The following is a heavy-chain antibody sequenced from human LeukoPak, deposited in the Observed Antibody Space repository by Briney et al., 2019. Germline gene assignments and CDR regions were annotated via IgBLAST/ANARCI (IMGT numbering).Heavy chain of an antibody. CDR3: ARDLPYSSSPFDY. CDR2: ISSSGSTI. Sequence: GXPFXSCEMXWGRQAPGKGLEWVSYISSSGSTIYCADSVKGRFTISRDNAKNSLYLQMNSLRAEDTAVYYCARDLPYSSSPFDYWGQGTLVTVSS. D-gene: IGHD6-13*01. CDR1: GXPFXSCE. V-gene: IGHV3-48*03. J-gene: IGHJ4*02.